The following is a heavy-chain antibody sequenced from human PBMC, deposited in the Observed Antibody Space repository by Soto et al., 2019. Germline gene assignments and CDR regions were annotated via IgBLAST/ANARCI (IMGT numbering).Heavy chain of an antibody. V-gene: IGHV3-30-3*01. CDR1: GFTFSSYA. D-gene: IGHD3-3*01. CDR3: ARNYYDFWSGYYQTYDFDY. J-gene: IGHJ4*02. Sequence: PGGSLRLSCAASGFTFSSYAMHWVRQAPGKGLEWVAVISYDGSNKYYADSVKGRFTISRDNSKNTLYLQMNSLRAEDTAVYYCARNYYDFWSGYYQTYDFDYWGQGTLVTFSS. CDR2: ISYDGSNK.